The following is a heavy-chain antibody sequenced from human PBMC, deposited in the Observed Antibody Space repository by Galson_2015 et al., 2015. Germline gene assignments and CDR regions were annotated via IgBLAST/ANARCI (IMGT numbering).Heavy chain of an antibody. J-gene: IGHJ6*03. CDR1: GFTFTSSA. V-gene: IGHV1-58*01. CDR2: IVVGSGNT. D-gene: IGHD3-3*01. Sequence: SVKVSCKASGFTFTSSAVQWVRQARGQRLEWIGWIVVGSGNTNYAQKFQERVTITRDMSTSTAYMELSSLRSEDTAVYYCAVLPYYDFWSGYGPYYMDVWGKGTTVTVSS. CDR3: AVLPYYDFWSGYGPYYMDV.